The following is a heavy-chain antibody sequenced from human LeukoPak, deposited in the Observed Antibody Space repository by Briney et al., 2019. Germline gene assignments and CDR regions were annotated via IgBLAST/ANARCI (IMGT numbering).Heavy chain of an antibody. CDR3: ARLQELGHRDPDS. CDR1: GYKFTTFA. Sequence: ASVKVSCKASGYKFTTFAISWVRQAPGQGLEWMGGINTYNGGAKYAQNFQGRVTMTTDTSTTTAYMELRRLTPDDTAVYYCARLQELGHRDPDSWGQGTLVTVSS. J-gene: IGHJ4*02. D-gene: IGHD6-13*01. CDR2: INTYNGGA. V-gene: IGHV1-18*01.